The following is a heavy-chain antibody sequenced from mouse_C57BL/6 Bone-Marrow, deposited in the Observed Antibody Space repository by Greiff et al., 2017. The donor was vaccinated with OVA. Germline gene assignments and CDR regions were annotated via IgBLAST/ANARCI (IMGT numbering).Heavy chain of an antibody. CDR1: GYTFTSYW. J-gene: IGHJ3*01. CDR3: ARRYGNWAWFAY. CDR2: IDPSDSET. D-gene: IGHD2-1*01. Sequence: QVQLQQPGAELVRPGSSVKLSCKASGYTFTSYWMHWVKQKPIQGLEWIGNIDPSDSETHYNQKFKDKSTLAVDKSSSTSYMQLSSLTSEDSAVYYWARRYGNWAWFAYWGQGTLVTVSA. V-gene: IGHV1-52*01.